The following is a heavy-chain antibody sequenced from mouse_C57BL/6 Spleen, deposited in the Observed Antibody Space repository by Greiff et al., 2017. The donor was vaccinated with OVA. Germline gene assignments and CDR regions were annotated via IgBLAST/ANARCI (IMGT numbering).Heavy chain of an antibody. Sequence: EVKVEESGGGLVQPGGSMKLSCVASGFTFSNYWMNWVRQSPEKGLEWVAQIRLKSDNYATHYAESVKGRFTISRDDSKSSVYLQMNNLRAEDTGIYYCTIYDGYYLFDYWGQGTTLTVSS. D-gene: IGHD2-3*01. CDR3: TIYDGYYLFDY. V-gene: IGHV6-3*01. CDR1: GFTFSNYW. CDR2: IRLKSDNYAT. J-gene: IGHJ2*01.